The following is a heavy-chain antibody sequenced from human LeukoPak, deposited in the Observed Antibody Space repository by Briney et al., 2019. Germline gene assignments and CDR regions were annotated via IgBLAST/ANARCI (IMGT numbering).Heavy chain of an antibody. CDR2: MNPNSGNT. V-gene: IGHV1-8*01. CDR3: ASRDILTGYNYYYYGMDV. Sequence: ASVKVYCKASGYTFTSYDINWGRQATGQGLEWMGWMNPNSGNTGYAQKFQGRVTMTGNTSISTAYMGLSSLRSEDTAVYYCASRDILTGYNYYYYGMDVWGQGTTVTVSS. J-gene: IGHJ6*02. D-gene: IGHD3-9*01. CDR1: GYTFTSYD.